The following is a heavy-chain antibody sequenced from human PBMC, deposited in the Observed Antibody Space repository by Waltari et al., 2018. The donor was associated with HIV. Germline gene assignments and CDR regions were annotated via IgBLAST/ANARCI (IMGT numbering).Heavy chain of an antibody. V-gene: IGHV3-49*03. J-gene: IGHJ4*02. CDR1: GSTFEDRA. CDR2: IRSKPYGGTT. D-gene: IGHD5-18*01. CDR3: SRLVVGYNYGYYFDS. Sequence: VQLVEPGGGLVQSGRALRLSCTASGSTFEDRARIWFRQAPGKGLEWFGFIRSKPYGGTTEYAASVKGRFTISRDDSKSIAYLQMNSLKSDDAAVYYCSRLVVGYNYGYYFDSWGQGTLVTVSS.